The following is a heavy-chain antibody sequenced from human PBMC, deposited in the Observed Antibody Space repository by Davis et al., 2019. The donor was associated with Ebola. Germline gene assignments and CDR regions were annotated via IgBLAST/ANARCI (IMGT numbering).Heavy chain of an antibody. Sequence: LRLSCTVSGGSISSYYWNWIRQPPGKGLEWIGYISYSGNTYYNPSLKSRVTISVDTSENHFSLKLSSVTAADTAVYYCATGAYYGSGYYFDYWGQGTLVTVSS. CDR2: ISYSGNT. CDR1: GGSISSYY. V-gene: IGHV4-30-4*01. CDR3: ATGAYYGSGYYFDY. J-gene: IGHJ4*02. D-gene: IGHD3-10*01.